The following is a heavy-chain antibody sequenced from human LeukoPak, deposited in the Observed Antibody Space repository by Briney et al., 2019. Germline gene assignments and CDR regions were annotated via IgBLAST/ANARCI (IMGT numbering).Heavy chain of an antibody. J-gene: IGHJ6*02. D-gene: IGHD4-17*01. CDR1: GGSFSGYY. V-gene: IGHV4-34*01. CDR2: INHSGST. Sequence: NPSETLSLTCAVYGGSFSGYYWSWIRQPPGKGLEWIGEINHSGSTNYNPSLKSRVTISVDTSKNQFSPKLSSVTAADTAVYYCARARVPTVPYYGMDVWGQGTRSPSP. CDR3: ARARVPTVPYYGMDV.